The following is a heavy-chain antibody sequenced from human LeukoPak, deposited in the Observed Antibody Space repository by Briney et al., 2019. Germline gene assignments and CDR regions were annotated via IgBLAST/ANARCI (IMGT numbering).Heavy chain of an antibody. CDR2: IGAAGSTI. CDR3: AKNPTVVNPRPYFDY. Sequence: GGSLRLSCAASGFTFSSYSMNWVRQAPGKGLEWVSYIGAAGSTIYYADSVKGRFTISRDNAKNSLFLQMNSLRAEDTAVYYCAKNPTVVNPRPYFDYWGQGTLVTVSS. J-gene: IGHJ4*02. V-gene: IGHV3-48*01. CDR1: GFTFSSYS. D-gene: IGHD4-23*01.